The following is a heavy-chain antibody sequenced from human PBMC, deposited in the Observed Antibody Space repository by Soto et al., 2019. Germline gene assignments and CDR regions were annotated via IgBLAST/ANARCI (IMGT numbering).Heavy chain of an antibody. CDR1: GYTFTSYD. CDR3: ARASARRAIDY. Sequence: QVQLVQSGAEVKKPGASVKVSCKASGYTFTSYDINWVRQATGQGMEWMGWMNPNSGNTGDAQKFQGRVTMTRNTSRSTAYMEMSSLRSEDTDVYYCARASARRAIDYWGQGPLVTVSS. J-gene: IGHJ4*02. V-gene: IGHV1-8*01. CDR2: MNPNSGNT.